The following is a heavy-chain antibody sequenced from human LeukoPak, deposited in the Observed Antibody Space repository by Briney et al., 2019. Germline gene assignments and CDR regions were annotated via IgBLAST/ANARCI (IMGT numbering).Heavy chain of an antibody. V-gene: IGHV1-18*01. D-gene: IGHD2-15*01. CDR2: ISSYNGNT. J-gene: IGHJ4*02. Sequence: EASVKVSCKASGYTFTSYGISWVRQAPGQGLEWMGWISSYNGNTNYAQKLQDRVTMTTDTSTSTAYMELRSLRSDDTAVYYCARDLGYCSSGTCFPGYWGQGTLVTVSS. CDR1: GYTFTSYG. CDR3: ARDLGYCSSGTCFPGY.